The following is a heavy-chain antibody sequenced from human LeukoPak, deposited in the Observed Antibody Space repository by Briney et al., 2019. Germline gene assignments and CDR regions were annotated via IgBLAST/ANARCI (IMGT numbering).Heavy chain of an antibody. CDR1: GYTFSSSG. D-gene: IGHD3-3*01. J-gene: IGHJ3*01. CDR3: AKVKYGVNVFDV. CDR2: ISNYNGDI. V-gene: IGHV1-18*04. Sequence: GASVKVSCRTSGYTFSSSGITWVRQAPGQGLEWMGWISNYNGDIKYAKNLQGRVTLTADTATTTAYMELRSLRSDDTAMYYCAKVKYGVNVFDVWGQGTMVIVSS.